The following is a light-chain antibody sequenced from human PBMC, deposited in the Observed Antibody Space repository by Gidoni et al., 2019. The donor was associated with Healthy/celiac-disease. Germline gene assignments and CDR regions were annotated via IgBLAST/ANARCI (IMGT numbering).Light chain of an antibody. CDR2: DAS. CDR3: QQRSNWPPYT. J-gene: IGKJ2*01. Sequence: EIVLTQSPATLSLSPGERATRSCRASQSVSSYLAWYQPKPCQAPRLLIYDASNWATGIPARFSGSGSGTDFTLTISSLEPEDFAVYYCQQRSNWPPYTFGQGTKLEIK. V-gene: IGKV3-11*01. CDR1: QSVSSY.